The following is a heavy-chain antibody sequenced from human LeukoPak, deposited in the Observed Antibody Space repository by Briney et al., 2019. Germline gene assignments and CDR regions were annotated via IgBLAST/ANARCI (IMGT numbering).Heavy chain of an antibody. CDR3: ARIVGGAPDY. CDR2: TYYRSKWSN. D-gene: IGHD1-26*01. CDR1: GDSVSSNSAA. V-gene: IGHV6-1*01. Sequence: SRTLSLTCAIYGDSVSSNSAAWNWIRQSPSRGLEWLGRTYYRSKWSNNYAISVKRRISINPDTSKNQFSLQLNSVTPEDTAVYYCARIVGGAPDYWGQGILVTVSS. J-gene: IGHJ4*02.